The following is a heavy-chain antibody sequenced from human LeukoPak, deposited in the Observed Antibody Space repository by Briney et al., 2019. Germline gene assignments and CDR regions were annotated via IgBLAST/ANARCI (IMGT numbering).Heavy chain of an antibody. V-gene: IGHV1-69*05. CDR1: GGTFSSYA. D-gene: IGHD5-12*01. Sequence: GSSVKVSCKASGGTFSSYAISWVRQAPGQGLEWMGGIIPIFGTANYAQKFQGRVTITTDESTSTAYMELSSLRYEDTAVYYCARGRGGGYSGYDCSYWGQGTLVTVSS. CDR3: ARGRGGGYSGYDCSY. J-gene: IGHJ4*02. CDR2: IIPIFGTA.